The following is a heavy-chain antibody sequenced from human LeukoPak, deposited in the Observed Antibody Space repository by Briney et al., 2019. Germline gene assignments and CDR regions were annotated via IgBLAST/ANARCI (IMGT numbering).Heavy chain of an antibody. V-gene: IGHV3-23*01. Sequence: GGSLRLSCAASGFTFSSYAMSWVRQAPGKGLEWVSAISGSGGSTYYADSVRGRFTISGDNSKNTLYLQMNSLRAKDTAVHYCATGYCSSTSCYLFDYWGQGTLVTVSS. CDR1: GFTFSSYA. CDR2: ISGSGGST. CDR3: ATGYCSSTSCYLFDY. J-gene: IGHJ4*02. D-gene: IGHD2-2*01.